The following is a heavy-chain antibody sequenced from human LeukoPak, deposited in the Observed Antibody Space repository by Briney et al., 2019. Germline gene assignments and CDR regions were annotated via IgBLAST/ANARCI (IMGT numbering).Heavy chain of an antibody. J-gene: IGHJ3*02. Sequence: SETLSLTCTVSGGSIGSTRYYWGWIRQPPGKGLEWIGSISYSGSTHYNPSLQSRVTISVDTSKNQFSLKVTSVTASDTAVYYCARRHVTASTDGFDIWGQGTMVTVSS. CDR3: ARRHVTASTDGFDI. V-gene: IGHV4-39*01. CDR2: ISYSGST. D-gene: IGHD5-18*01. CDR1: GGSIGSTRYY.